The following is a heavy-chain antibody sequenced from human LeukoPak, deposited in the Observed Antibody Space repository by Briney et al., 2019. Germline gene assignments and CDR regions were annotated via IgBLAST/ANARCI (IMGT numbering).Heavy chain of an antibody. V-gene: IGHV3-21*01. D-gene: IGHD1-1*01. CDR3: ARQDVAWNDVYWFDP. CDR2: ISSSGNAI. J-gene: IGHJ5*02. Sequence: GGSLRLSCAASGFTFSSYAMSWVRQAPGKGLEWVSSISSSGNAINYADSVKGRFTISRDNANNSLYLQMSSLRAEDTAVYYCARQDVAWNDVYWFDPWGQGTLVTVSS. CDR1: GFTFSSYA.